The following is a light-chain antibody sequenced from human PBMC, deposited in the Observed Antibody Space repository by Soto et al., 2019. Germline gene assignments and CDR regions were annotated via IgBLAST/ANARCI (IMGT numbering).Light chain of an antibody. Sequence: DIQMTQSPSSLSASVGDRVTITCQASQDISNYLNWYQQKPGKAPKLLIYDASNLETGVPSRFXGRGXGTXXXXXXXXLQPEDIATYYCQQYDNLPFTFGPGTKVDIK. CDR3: QQYDNLPFT. CDR2: DAS. J-gene: IGKJ3*01. V-gene: IGKV1-33*01. CDR1: QDISNY.